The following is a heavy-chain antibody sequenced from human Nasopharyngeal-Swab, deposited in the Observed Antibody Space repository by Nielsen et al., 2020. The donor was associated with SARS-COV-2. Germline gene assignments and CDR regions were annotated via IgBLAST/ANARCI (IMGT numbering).Heavy chain of an antibody. CDR3: VRRPYDFWSGYYDYYLDY. Sequence: WIRQPPGKGLEWIGEINHSGSTNYNPSLKSRLTISVDTSKNQFSLKLSSVTAADTAVYYCVRRPYDFWSGYYDYYLDYWGQGTLVTVSS. CDR2: INHSGST. J-gene: IGHJ4*02. D-gene: IGHD3-3*01. V-gene: IGHV4-34*01.